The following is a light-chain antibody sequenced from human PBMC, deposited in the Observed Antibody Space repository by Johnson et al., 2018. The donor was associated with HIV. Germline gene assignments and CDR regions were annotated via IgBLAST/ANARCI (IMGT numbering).Light chain of an antibody. V-gene: IGLV1-51*02. CDR2: ENN. CDR3: GTWDSSLTAGC. CDR1: SSNIGTND. J-gene: IGLJ1*01. Sequence: QSVLTQPPSVSAAPGQKVTVSCSGSSSNIGTNDVSWYQQLPGTAPKLLIYENNKRPSGIPDRFSGSKSGTSATLAITGLQTGDEADYYCGTWDSSLTAGCFGTGTKVTV.